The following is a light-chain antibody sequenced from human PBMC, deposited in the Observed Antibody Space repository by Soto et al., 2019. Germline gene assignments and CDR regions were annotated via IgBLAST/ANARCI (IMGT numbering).Light chain of an antibody. CDR3: QQYNNWPLT. V-gene: IGKV3-15*01. J-gene: IGKJ4*01. Sequence: ERVMTQSPATPSLSQRERATPPCSGTQSVYSNLAWYQQRPGQAPRLLIYGASTRATGTPDRFSGTGSGTEFTLTIDSLQSEDFAVYHCQQYNNWPLTFGGGTKVDIK. CDR1: QSVYSN. CDR2: GAS.